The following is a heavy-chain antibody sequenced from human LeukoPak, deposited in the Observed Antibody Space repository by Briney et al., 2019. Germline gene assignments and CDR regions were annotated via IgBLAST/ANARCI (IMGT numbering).Heavy chain of an antibody. D-gene: IGHD2-2*01. CDR1: GFTVSSNY. CDR3: ARAEYQPLLPAQVDY. V-gene: IGHV3-66*01. Sequence: GGSLRLSCAASGFTVSSNYMSWVRQAPGKGLEWVSVIYSGGSTYYADSVKGRFTISRDNAKNSLYLQMNSLRAEDTAVYYCARAEYQPLLPAQVDYWGQGTLVTVSS. J-gene: IGHJ4*02. CDR2: IYSGGST.